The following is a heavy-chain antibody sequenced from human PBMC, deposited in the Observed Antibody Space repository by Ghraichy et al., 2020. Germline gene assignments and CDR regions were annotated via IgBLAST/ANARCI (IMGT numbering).Heavy chain of an antibody. CDR3: ARDEIAVAGTWYYYGMDV. J-gene: IGHJ6*02. CDR1: GFTFSSYE. Sequence: GESLNISCAASGFTFSSYEMNWVRQAPGKGLEWVSYISSSGSTIYYADSVKGRFTISRDNAKNSLYLQMNSLRAEDTAVYYCARDEIAVAGTWYYYGMDVWGHGTPVTVSS. V-gene: IGHV3-48*03. CDR2: ISSSGSTI. D-gene: IGHD6-19*01.